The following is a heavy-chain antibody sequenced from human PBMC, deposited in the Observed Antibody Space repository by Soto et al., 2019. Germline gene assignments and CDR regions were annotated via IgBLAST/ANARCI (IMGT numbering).Heavy chain of an antibody. Sequence: ASVKVSCKPSGYTLTDYYIHWVRQARGQGPEWMGWINPKNGDTKSAQNFQGRVTMTRDMSVTTAYLDLRSLTSDDTAQYYCARSSGSYSDYGLDVWGQGTRVTVSS. D-gene: IGHD1-26*01. J-gene: IGHJ6*02. CDR3: ARSSGSYSDYGLDV. CDR1: GYTLTDYY. CDR2: INPKNGDT. V-gene: IGHV1-2*02.